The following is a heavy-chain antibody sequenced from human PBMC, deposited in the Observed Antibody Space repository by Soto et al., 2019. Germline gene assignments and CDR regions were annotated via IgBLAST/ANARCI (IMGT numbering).Heavy chain of an antibody. D-gene: IGHD3-22*01. V-gene: IGHV3-11*05. J-gene: IGHJ4*02. Sequence: PGGSLRLSCAASGFTFSDYYMSWIRQAPGKVLEWVSYISSSSSYTNYADSVKGRFTISRDNAKNSLYLQMNSLRAEDTAVYYCARDSSGYTYFDYWGQGTLVTVSS. CDR3: ARDSSGYTYFDY. CDR1: GFTFSDYY. CDR2: ISSSSSYT.